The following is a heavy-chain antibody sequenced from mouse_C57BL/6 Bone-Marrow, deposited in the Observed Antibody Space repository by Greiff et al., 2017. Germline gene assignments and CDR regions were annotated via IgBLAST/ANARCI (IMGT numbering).Heavy chain of an antibody. Sequence: EVQVVESEGGLVQPGSSMKLSCTASGFTFSDYYMAWVRQVPEKGLEWVANINYDGSSTYYLDSLKSRFIISRDNAKNILYLQMSSLKSEDTATYYCARDKGGVYYAMDYWGQGTSVTVSS. V-gene: IGHV5-16*01. J-gene: IGHJ4*01. CDR1: GFTFSDYY. CDR2: INYDGSST. D-gene: IGHD1-3*01. CDR3: ARDKGGVYYAMDY.